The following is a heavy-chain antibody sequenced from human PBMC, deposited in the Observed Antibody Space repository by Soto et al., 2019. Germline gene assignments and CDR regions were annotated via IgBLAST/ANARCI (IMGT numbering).Heavy chain of an antibody. CDR1: GGTFSSDS. V-gene: IGHV1-69*12. Sequence: QVQLVQSGAEVKKPGSSVKVSCKASGGTFSSDSFSWVRQAPGQGLEWMGGIIPMFDTPIYAQKFQDRVTVTAAESTSTACMQLSSLRSGDTAVDYCERSGGLDRDFNYWGQGSLVTVSS. J-gene: IGHJ4*02. D-gene: IGHD2-15*01. CDR3: ERSGGLDRDFNY. CDR2: IIPMFDTP.